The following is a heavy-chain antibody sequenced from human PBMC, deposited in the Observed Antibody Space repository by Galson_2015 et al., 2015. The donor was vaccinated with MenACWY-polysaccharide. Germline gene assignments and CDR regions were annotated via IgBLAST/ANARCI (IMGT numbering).Heavy chain of an antibody. Sequence: PALVTPTQTLTLPCTFSGFSLITHGVGVTWIRQPPGKALEWLAVIYWDGGNRYNPSLRSRLTVTKDTSKNQVVLTMTNMDLVDTATYYCAHVMITFGGVIGDDAFDVWGPGTMVTVSS. J-gene: IGHJ3*01. CDR1: GFSLITHGVG. V-gene: IGHV2-5*02. CDR2: IYWDGGN. CDR3: AHVMITFGGVIGDDAFDV. D-gene: IGHD3-16*01.